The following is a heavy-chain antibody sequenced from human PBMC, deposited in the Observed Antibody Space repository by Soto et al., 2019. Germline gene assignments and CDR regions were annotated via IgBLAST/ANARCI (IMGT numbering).Heavy chain of an antibody. CDR3: ATISDRGIAAALDS. CDR1: TFTFTDYA. J-gene: IGHJ4*02. CDR2: ISGSGGTT. D-gene: IGHD6-13*01. V-gene: IGHV3-23*01. Sequence: EVQLLESGGGLVRPGGSLRLSCVASTFTFTDYAMSWVRQAPGEGLEWVSGISGSGGTTYYAESVKGRFSISRDNSKNTLYLHLNNLRVEDTAIYYCATISDRGIAAALDSWGKGTLVTVSS.